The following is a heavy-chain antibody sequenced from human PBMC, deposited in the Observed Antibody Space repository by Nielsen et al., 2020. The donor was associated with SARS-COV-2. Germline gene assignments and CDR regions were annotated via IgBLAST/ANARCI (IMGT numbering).Heavy chain of an antibody. CDR1: GGSFSDYH. D-gene: IGHD3-16*01. CDR2: ISRSGGT. Sequence: SETLSLTCAVYGGSFSDYHWTWIRQPPGKGLEWIGEISRSGGTNYNPSLQSRVTISVDTSKNQFSLKLSSVTAADTAVYYCARDQDDYVWGGHYYYGMDVWGQGTTVTVSS. J-gene: IGHJ6*02. CDR3: ARDQDDYVWGGHYYYGMDV. V-gene: IGHV4-34*01.